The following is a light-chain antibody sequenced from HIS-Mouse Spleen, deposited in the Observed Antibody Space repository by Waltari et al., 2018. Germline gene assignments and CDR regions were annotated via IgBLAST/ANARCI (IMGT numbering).Light chain of an antibody. CDR3: AAWDDSLSGVV. CDR1: SSNTGSTY. CDR2: GNN. J-gene: IGLJ2*01. V-gene: IGLV1-47*01. Sequence: QSVLTQPPSASGTPGQRVTIPCSGSSSNTGSTYVYWYQQLPGPAPKPPIYGNNQRPSGVPDRFSGSKSGTSASLAISGLRSEDEADYYCAAWDDSLSGVVFGGGTKLTVL.